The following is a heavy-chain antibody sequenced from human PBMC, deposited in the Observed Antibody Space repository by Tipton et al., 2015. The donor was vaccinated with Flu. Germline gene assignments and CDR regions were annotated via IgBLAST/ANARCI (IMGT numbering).Heavy chain of an antibody. Sequence: TLSLTCTVSGGSISGYYWSWIRQPPGKGLEWIAYIYYSGSANYNPSLKSRVAISVDTSKNQFSLKLSSVTAADTAVYYCARARFWIGYPDYWGQGTLVTVSS. J-gene: IGHJ4*02. V-gene: IGHV4-59*01. D-gene: IGHD3-3*01. CDR3: ARARFWIGYPDY. CDR2: IYYSGSA. CDR1: GGSISGYY.